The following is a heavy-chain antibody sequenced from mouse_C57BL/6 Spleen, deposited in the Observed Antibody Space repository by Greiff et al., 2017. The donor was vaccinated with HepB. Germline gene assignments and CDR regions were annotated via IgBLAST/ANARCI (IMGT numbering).Heavy chain of an antibody. J-gene: IGHJ3*01. CDR3: AVLGMVTTCAY. Sequence: EVKVVESGGGLVKPGGSLKLSCAASGFTFSDYGMHWVRQAPEKGLEWVAYISSGSSTIYYADTVKGRFTISRDNAKNTLFLQMTSLRSEDTAMYYCAVLGMVTTCAYWGQGTLVTVSA. V-gene: IGHV5-17*01. CDR2: ISSGSSTI. CDR1: GFTFSDYG. D-gene: IGHD2-2*01.